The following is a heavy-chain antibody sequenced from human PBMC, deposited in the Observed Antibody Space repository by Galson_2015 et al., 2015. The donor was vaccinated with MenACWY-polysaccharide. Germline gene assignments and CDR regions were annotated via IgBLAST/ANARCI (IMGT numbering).Heavy chain of an antibody. CDR3: GKDRGTPVAIRGAFDI. CDR1: GFTFSSYA. V-gene: IGHV3-23*01. D-gene: IGHD3-10*01. J-gene: IGHJ3*02. CDR2: ISGSGGST. Sequence: SLRLSCAASGFTFSSYAMSWVRQAPGKGLEWVSAISGSGGSTYYADSVKGRFTISRANSKNTLYLQMSSLRAEDTAVYYCGKDRGTPVAIRGAFDIWGQGTMVTVSS.